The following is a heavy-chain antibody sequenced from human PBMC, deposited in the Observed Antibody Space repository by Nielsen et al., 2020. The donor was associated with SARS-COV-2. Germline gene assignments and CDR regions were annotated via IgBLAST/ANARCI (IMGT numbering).Heavy chain of an antibody. J-gene: IGHJ4*02. CDR1: GFTFSSYG. CDR2: IWYDGSNK. Sequence: GGSLRLSCAASGFTFSSYGMHWVRQAPGKGLEWVAVIWYDGSNKYYADSVKGRFTISRDNSKNTLYLQMNSLRAEDTAVYYCARDRVGSSGWDYYFDYWGQGTLVTVSS. V-gene: IGHV3-33*01. D-gene: IGHD6-19*01. CDR3: ARDRVGSSGWDYYFDY.